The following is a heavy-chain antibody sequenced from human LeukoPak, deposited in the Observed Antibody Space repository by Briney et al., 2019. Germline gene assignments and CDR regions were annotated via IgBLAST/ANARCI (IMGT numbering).Heavy chain of an antibody. CDR2: ISYDGSDQ. Sequence: GGSLRLSCAASGFTFSDYAMHWVRQAPGRGLEWVALISYDGSDQYYADSVKGRFTISRDSSRSTLYLQTNTLRVEDTAVYYCAKERRGWYSENWGQGAPVTVSS. CDR3: AKERRGWYSEN. D-gene: IGHD2-21*01. CDR1: GFTFSDYA. V-gene: IGHV3-30*02. J-gene: IGHJ4*02.